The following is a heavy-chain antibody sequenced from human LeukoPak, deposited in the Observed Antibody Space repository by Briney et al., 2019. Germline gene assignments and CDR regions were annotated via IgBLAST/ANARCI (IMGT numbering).Heavy chain of an antibody. J-gene: IGHJ4*02. Sequence: PGGSLRLSCAASGFTFSSYAMSWVCQAPGKGLEWVSAISGSGGSTYYADSVKGRFTISRDNSKNTLYLQMNSLRAEDTAVYYCAKYRRGGDTAMVTSDWGQGTLVTVSS. CDR3: AKYRRGGDTAMVTSD. CDR2: ISGSGGST. D-gene: IGHD5-18*01. CDR1: GFTFSSYA. V-gene: IGHV3-23*01.